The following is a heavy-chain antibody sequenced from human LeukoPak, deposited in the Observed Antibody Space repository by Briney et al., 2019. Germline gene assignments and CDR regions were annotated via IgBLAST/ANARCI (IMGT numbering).Heavy chain of an antibody. J-gene: IGHJ4*02. D-gene: IGHD3-10*01. CDR3: ASRDYYGSGSYYNGIH. CDR2: ISSSSGTI. V-gene: IGHV3-48*04. CDR1: GFTFSSYS. Sequence: GGSLRLSCAASGFTFSSYSMNWVRQAPGKGLEWVSYISSSSGTIYYADSVKGRFTISRDNAKNSLYLQMNSLRAEDTAVYYCASRDYYGSGSYYNGIHWGQGTLVTVSS.